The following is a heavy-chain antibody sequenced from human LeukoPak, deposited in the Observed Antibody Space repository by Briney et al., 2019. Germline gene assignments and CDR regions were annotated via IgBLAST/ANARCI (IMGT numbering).Heavy chain of an antibody. V-gene: IGHV4-4*07. CDR2: IYTSGST. CDR3: ARANYDSSGYSYNWFDP. CDR1: GGSISSYY. D-gene: IGHD3-22*01. Sequence: SETLSLTCTVSGGSISSYYWSWIRQHAGKGLEWIGRIYTSGSTNYNPSLKSRVTMSVDTSKNQFSLKLSSVTAADTAVYYCARANYDSSGYSYNWFDPWGQGTLVTVSS. J-gene: IGHJ5*02.